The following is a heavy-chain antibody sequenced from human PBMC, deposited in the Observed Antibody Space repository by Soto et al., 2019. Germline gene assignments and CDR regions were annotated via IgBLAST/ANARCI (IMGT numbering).Heavy chain of an antibody. J-gene: IGHJ4*02. CDR3: ATGNRITMVRGVIEDYFDY. D-gene: IGHD3-10*01. V-gene: IGHV4-31*03. CDR1: GGSISSGGYY. CDR2: IYYSGST. Sequence: QVQLQXSGPGLVKPSQTLSLTCTVSGGSISSGGYYWSWIRQHPGKGLEWIGYIYYSGSTYYNPSLKSRVTIPVDTSKNQFSRKLSSVTAADTAVYYCATGNRITMVRGVIEDYFDYWGQGTLVTVSS.